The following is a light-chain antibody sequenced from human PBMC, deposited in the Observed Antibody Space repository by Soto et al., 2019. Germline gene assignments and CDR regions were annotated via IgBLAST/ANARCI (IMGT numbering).Light chain of an antibody. V-gene: IGLV2-14*01. CDR1: SSAVDTYNY. CDR3: SSYTSSSTLVV. J-gene: IGLJ2*01. Sequence: QSALTQPASVSGSPGQSITISCTGTSSAVDTYNYVSWYQQYPGKAPKLMIYDVSNRPSGVSNRFSGSKSGNTASLTISGLQAEDEADYYCSSYTSSSTLVVFGGGTKLTVL. CDR2: DVS.